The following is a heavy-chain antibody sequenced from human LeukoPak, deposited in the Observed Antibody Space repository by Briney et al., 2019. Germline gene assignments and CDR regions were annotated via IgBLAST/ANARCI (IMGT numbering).Heavy chain of an antibody. Sequence: GSLRLSCAASGFTFSSYSMNWVRQAPGKGLEWVSSISSSSSYIYYADSVKGRFTISRDNAKNSLYLQMNSLRAEDTAVYYCARDRVVRFLEGPYYMDVWGKGTTVTVSS. J-gene: IGHJ6*03. V-gene: IGHV3-21*01. D-gene: IGHD3-3*01. CDR3: ARDRVVRFLEGPYYMDV. CDR1: GFTFSSYS. CDR2: ISSSSSYI.